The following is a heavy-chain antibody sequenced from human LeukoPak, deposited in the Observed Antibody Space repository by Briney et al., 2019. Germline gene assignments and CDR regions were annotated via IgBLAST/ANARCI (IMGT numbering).Heavy chain of an antibody. D-gene: IGHD5-18*01. J-gene: IGHJ4*02. CDR2: INPNSGGT. CDR1: GYTFTGYY. Sequence: ASVKVSCKASGYTFTGYYMHWVRQAPGQGLEWMGWINPNSGGTNYAQKFQGRVTMTRDTSISTAYMELSRLRSDDTAVYYCARALEIQLWLNDYWGQGTLVTASS. V-gene: IGHV1-2*02. CDR3: ARALEIQLWLNDY.